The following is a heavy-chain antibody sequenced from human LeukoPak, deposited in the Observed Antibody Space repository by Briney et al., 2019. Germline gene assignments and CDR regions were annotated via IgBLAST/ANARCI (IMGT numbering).Heavy chain of an antibody. D-gene: IGHD6-6*01. CDR2: IYHSGTT. J-gene: IGHJ4*02. V-gene: IGHV4-30-2*01. Sequence: PSETLSLTCTVSGGSISSGGYYWSWIRQPPGKGLEWIGYIYHSGTTYYNPSLKSRVTISVDRYENQFSLKLSSVTAADTAVYYCASTGVSIATFDYWGQGTLVTVSS. CDR3: ASTGVSIATFDY. CDR1: GGSISSGGYY.